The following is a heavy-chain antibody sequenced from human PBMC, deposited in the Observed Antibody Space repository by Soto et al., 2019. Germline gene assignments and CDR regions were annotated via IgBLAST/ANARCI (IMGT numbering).Heavy chain of an antibody. CDR2: ISYDGSNK. D-gene: IGHD1-26*01. V-gene: IGHV3-30-3*01. CDR3: ARDYVDSGSQSFDY. J-gene: IGHJ4*02. CDR1: GFTFSSYA. Sequence: GGSLRLSCAASGFTFSSYAMHWVRQAPGKGLEWVAVISYDGSNKYYADSVKGRFTISRDNSKNTLYLQMNSLRAEDTAVYYCARDYVDSGSQSFDYWGQGTLVTVSS.